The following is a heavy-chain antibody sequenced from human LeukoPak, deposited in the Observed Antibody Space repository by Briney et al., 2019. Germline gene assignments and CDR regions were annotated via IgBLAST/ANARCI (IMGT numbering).Heavy chain of an antibody. V-gene: IGHV4-39*01. CDR1: GDSISTSNSY. CDR2: IYYSGNT. J-gene: IGHJ4*02. CDR3: ARISLTGYAPISGYFDY. D-gene: IGHD3-9*01. Sequence: SSETLSLTCTVSGDSISTSNSYWGWIRQPPGKGLEWIGSIYYSGNTYYNASLKSRVTISVDTSKNQFSLKLTSVTAADTAVYYCARISLTGYAPISGYFDYWGQGTLVTVSS.